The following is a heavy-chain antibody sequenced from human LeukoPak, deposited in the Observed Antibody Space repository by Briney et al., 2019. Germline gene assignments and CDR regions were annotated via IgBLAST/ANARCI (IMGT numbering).Heavy chain of an antibody. CDR2: IYYSGST. V-gene: IGHV4-59*08. J-gene: IGHJ4*02. CDR3: ARHGSYYDFWRLSY. Sequence: SETLSLTCTVSGGSISSYYWSWIRQPPGKGLEWIGYIYYSGSTNYNPSLKSRVTISVDTSKNQFSLKLSSVTAADTAVYYCARHGSYYDFWRLSYWGQGTLVTVSS. CDR1: GGSISSYY. D-gene: IGHD3-3*01.